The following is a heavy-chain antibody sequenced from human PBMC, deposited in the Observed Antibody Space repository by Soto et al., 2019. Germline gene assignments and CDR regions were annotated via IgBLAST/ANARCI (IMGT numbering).Heavy chain of an antibody. CDR2: IYPSGYT. D-gene: IGHD7-27*01. CDR1: GDSISSSY. CDR3: ARENNQWAELGGFLFDC. Sequence: SETLSLTCTVSGDSISSSYWTWIRQPAGKGLEWIGRIYPSGYTTYNPSLKSRLTMSGDTSTNRFSLKLSSVTAADTAVYFCARENNQWAELGGFLFDCWGQGMLVTVSS. J-gene: IGHJ4*02. V-gene: IGHV4-4*07.